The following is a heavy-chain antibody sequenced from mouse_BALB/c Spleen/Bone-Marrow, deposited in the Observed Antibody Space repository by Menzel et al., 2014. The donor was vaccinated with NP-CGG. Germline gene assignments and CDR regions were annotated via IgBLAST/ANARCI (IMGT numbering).Heavy chain of an antibody. Sequence: VKLVESGPGLVAPSQSLSITCTVSGFSLTSYGVHWVRQPPGKGLEWQGVIWAGGSTNYNSALMSRLSISKDNSKSQVFLKMNSLQTDDTAMYYCASPIYYDYPLFAYWGQGTLVTVSA. CDR3: ASPIYYDYPLFAY. J-gene: IGHJ3*01. D-gene: IGHD2-4*01. CDR2: IWAGGST. CDR1: GFSLTSYG. V-gene: IGHV2-9*02.